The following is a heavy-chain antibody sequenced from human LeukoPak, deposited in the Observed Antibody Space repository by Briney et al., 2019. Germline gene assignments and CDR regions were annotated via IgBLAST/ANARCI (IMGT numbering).Heavy chain of an antibody. CDR1: GGSISSGGYY. V-gene: IGHV4-31*03. J-gene: IGHJ6*02. Sequence: SQTLSLTCTVSGGSISSGGYYWSWIRQHPGKGLEWIGYIYYSGSTYYNPSLKSRVTISVDTSKNQFSLKLSSVTAADTAVYYCARALTLPSSSWYSTLKYGMDVWGQGTTVTVSS. D-gene: IGHD6-13*01. CDR3: ARALTLPSSSWYSTLKYGMDV. CDR2: IYYSGST.